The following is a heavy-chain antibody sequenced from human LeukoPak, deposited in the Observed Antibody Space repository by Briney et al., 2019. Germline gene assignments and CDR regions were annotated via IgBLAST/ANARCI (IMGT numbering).Heavy chain of an antibody. Sequence: PSETLSLTCTVSGGSISSYYWSWIRQPPGKGLEWIGYIYYSGSTNYNPSLKSRVTISVDTSKNQLSLKLSSVTAADTAVYYCARPRKTGYCSGGSCYWEDAFDIWGQGTMVTVSS. CDR2: IYYSGST. CDR3: ARPRKTGYCSGGSCYWEDAFDI. V-gene: IGHV4-59*08. D-gene: IGHD2-15*01. J-gene: IGHJ3*02. CDR1: GGSISSYY.